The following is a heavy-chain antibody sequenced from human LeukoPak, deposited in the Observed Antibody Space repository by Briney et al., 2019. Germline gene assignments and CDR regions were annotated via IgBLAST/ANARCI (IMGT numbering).Heavy chain of an antibody. Sequence: PGGSLRLSCAASGFTFSSYEMNCVRQAPGKGLEWVSYISSSGTTIYYADSVKGRFTIYRDNAKNSLYLQMNSLRAEDTDVYYCARAGYCSGGSCYTTFDYWGQGTLVTVSS. D-gene: IGHD2-15*01. CDR1: GFTFSSYE. CDR2: ISSSGTTI. J-gene: IGHJ4*02. V-gene: IGHV3-48*03. CDR3: ARAGYCSGGSCYTTFDY.